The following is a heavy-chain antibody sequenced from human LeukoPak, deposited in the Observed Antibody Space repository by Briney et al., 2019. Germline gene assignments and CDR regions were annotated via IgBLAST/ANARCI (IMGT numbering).Heavy chain of an antibody. CDR2: ISGSGGST. J-gene: IGHJ3*02. CDR1: GFTFSSYA. V-gene: IGHV3-23*01. Sequence: GGSLRLSCAASGFTFSSYAMSWVRQAPGKGLEWVSGISGSGGSTYYADSVKGRFTISRDNSKNTLYLQMNSLRTEDTAVYYCARGGSYAAFDIWGQGTMVTVSS. CDR3: ARGGSYAAFDI. D-gene: IGHD1-26*01.